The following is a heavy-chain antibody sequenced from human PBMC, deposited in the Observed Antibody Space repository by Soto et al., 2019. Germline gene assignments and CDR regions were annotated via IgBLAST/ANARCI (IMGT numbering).Heavy chain of an antibody. D-gene: IGHD2-8*01. V-gene: IGHV3-23*01. J-gene: IGHJ4*02. CDR2: ISAGGGNT. Sequence: EVLLLESGGALVQPGGSLRLSCAASGFTFSSFVMSWVRQAPEKGLEWVSGISAGGGNTYYADSVKGRFTISRDNSKNTLYLQMNSLRAEDTATYYCARDVMKGFDYWGQGTRVTVSS. CDR1: GFTFSSFV. CDR3: ARDVMKGFDY.